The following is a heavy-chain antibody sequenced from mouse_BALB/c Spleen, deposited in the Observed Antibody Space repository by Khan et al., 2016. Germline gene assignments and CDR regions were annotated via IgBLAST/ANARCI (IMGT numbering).Heavy chain of an antibody. CDR2: INSNGGST. J-gene: IGHJ2*01. D-gene: IGHD1-2*01. CDR1: GFTFSSYG. V-gene: IGHV5-6-3*01. Sequence: EAVLVESGGGLVQPGGSLKLSCAASGFTFSSYGMSWVRQTPDKRLELVATINSNGGSTYYPDSVKGRFTISRDNAKNTLYLQMSSLKSEDTAMYYCARGGYGYHYFDYWGQGTTLTVSS. CDR3: ARGGYGYHYFDY.